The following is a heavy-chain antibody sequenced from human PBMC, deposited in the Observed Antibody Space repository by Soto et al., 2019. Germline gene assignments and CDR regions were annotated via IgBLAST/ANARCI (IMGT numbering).Heavy chain of an antibody. D-gene: IGHD3-10*01. CDR2: IYNGGNT. Sequence: LSLPCTVSGGSISSYYWSWIRQSAGKGLEWIGRIYNGGNTQYNPSLKSRVTMSADTSKNQFSLRLNSVTAADTAVYYCARDGSDSYGLDVWGHESGSPSP. CDR3: ARDGSDSYGLDV. V-gene: IGHV4-4*07. J-gene: IGHJ6*02. CDR1: GGSISSYY.